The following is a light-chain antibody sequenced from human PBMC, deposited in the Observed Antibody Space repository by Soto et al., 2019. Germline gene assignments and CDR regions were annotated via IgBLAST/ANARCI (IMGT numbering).Light chain of an antibody. J-gene: IGLJ2*01. CDR2: EGT. V-gene: IGLV2-14*01. Sequence: QSVLTQPASVSGSPGQSVTISCTGTSSDIGRDKFVSWFQQHPGKAPKLLIFEGTNRPSGVSNRFSGSKSGNTASLTISGLQAEDEAIYFCSSSTNTNTLVIFGGGTKVTVL. CDR1: SSDIGRDKF. CDR3: SSSTNTNTLVI.